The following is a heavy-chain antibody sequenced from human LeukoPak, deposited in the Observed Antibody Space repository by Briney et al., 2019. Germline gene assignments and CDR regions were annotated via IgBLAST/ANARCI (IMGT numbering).Heavy chain of an antibody. J-gene: IGHJ4*02. D-gene: IGHD3-10*01. CDR1: GFTFSNYA. V-gene: IGHV3-23*01. CDR3: AKDLEYYGSGRKLDY. CDR2: VSGSGDTT. Sequence: PGGSLRLSCAASGFTFSNYAMSWVRQAPGKGLEWVSVVSGSGDTTYYADSVKGRFTISRDNSRNTLYLQMNSLRAEDTAVYYCAKDLEYYGSGRKLDYWGQGTLVTVSS.